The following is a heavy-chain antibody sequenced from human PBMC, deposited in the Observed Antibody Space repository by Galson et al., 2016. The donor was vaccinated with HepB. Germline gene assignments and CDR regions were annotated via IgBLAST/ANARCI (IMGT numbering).Heavy chain of an antibody. D-gene: IGHD2-21*01. CDR2: ISVSSSYI. V-gene: IGHV3-21*01. CDR3: ARHTSPVWAFDY. CDR1: GFTFSSYS. Sequence: SLRLSCAASGFTFSSYSMNWVRQAPGKGLERVSSISVSSSYIYYADSLKGRFTISRDNAKNSLWLQMNSLRAEDTAVYYCARHTSPVWAFDYWGQGTLVTVSS. J-gene: IGHJ4*02.